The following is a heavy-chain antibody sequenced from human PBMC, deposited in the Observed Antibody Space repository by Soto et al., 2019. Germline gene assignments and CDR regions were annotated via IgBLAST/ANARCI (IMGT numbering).Heavy chain of an antibody. D-gene: IGHD5-12*01. CDR3: ARDEYGYGDSYDS. CDR1: GVSISPNN. CDR2: MHTSGST. Sequence: SETMSLTCIDSGVSISPNNWSWIRQPAEKGLEWIGRMHTSGSTNYNPSLKSRVSISVDTSKNHFSLKVSSVTAAYTAVYYCARDEYGYGDSYDSWGQGTLVTVSS. V-gene: IGHV4-4*07. J-gene: IGHJ4*02.